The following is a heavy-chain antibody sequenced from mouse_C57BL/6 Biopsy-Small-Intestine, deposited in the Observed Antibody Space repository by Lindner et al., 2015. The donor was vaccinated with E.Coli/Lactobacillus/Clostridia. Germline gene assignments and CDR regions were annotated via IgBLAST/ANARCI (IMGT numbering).Heavy chain of an antibody. V-gene: IGHV1-81*01. CDR1: GYTFTSYG. Sequence: SVKVSCKASGYTFTSYGISWVRQAPGQGLEWMGWISAYNGNTNYVQKFQGRVTMTTDTSTTTAYMELRNLRSDDTAVYHCARDVPTLYDFWSGYPNYPDAFDIWGQGTMVTVSS. CDR3: ARDVPTLYDFWSGYPNYPDAFDI. J-gene: IGHJ3*01. D-gene: IGHD5-1*01. CDR2: ISAYNGNT.